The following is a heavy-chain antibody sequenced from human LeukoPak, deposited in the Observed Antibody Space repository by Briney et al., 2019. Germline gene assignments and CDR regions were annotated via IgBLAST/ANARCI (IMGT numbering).Heavy chain of an antibody. J-gene: IGHJ4*02. CDR1: GFTFSSYA. CDR2: ISGSGGST. V-gene: IGHV3-23*01. Sequence: GGSLRLSCAASGFTFSSYAMSWVRQAPGKGLEWVSAISGSGGSTYYADSVKGRFTISRDNSKNTLYLQMNSLRAEDTAVYYCAKDLSMADRNGGDYWGQGTLVTVSS. D-gene: IGHD6-6*01. CDR3: AKDLSMADRNGGDY.